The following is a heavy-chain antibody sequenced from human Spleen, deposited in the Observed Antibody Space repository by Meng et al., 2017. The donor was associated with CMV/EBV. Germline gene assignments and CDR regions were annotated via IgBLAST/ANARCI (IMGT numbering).Heavy chain of an antibody. D-gene: IGHD1-14*01. V-gene: IGHV6-1*01. J-gene: IGHJ5*02. Sequence: GDTGCSNSAACNWIKRTRTRGLEWMGRTYYGSRKYSDYTPYVTSRITISTKTSMNPFTLHLKSVTPEDTAVYDCVRGVWDTYNWFDPWGQGTLVTVSS. CDR2: TYYGSRKYS. CDR1: GDTGCSNSAA. CDR3: VRGVWDTYNWFDP.